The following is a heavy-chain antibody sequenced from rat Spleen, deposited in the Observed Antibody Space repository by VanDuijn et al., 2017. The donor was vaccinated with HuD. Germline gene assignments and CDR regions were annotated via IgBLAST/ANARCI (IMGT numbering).Heavy chain of an antibody. Sequence: EVQLQESGPGLVKSSQSLSLTCSVTGYSISSSYRWNWIRKFPGNKMEWIGHISYSGSTSYNPSLKSRISITRDTSKNQFFLQLNSVTTEDTATYYCTRGTYYRHWGQGVMVTVSS. CDR3: TRGTYYRH. V-gene: IGHV3-1*01. CDR2: ISYSGST. CDR1: GYSISSSY. J-gene: IGHJ2*01. D-gene: IGHD1-12*01.